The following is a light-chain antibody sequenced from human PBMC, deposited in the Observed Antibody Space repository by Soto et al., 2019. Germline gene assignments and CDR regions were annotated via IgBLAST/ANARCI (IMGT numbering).Light chain of an antibody. CDR3: QQRGTWPT. V-gene: IGKV3-11*01. CDR2: DAS. Sequence: EVVLTQSPVTLSLSPGERATLSCRASQSVSGYLAWYQQKPGQAPRLLIYDASSRANGIPARFTGSGSGTDFSLTISSLEPDDFAVYYCQQRGTWPTFGQGTRVEI. CDR1: QSVSGY. J-gene: IGKJ1*01.